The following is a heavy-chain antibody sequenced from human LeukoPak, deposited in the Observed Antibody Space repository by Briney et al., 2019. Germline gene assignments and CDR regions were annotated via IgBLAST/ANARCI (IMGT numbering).Heavy chain of an antibody. CDR1: GGSISSSSYY. D-gene: IGHD1-26*01. V-gene: IGHV4-39*01. CDR2: IYYSGST. Sequence: SETLSLTCAVSGGSISSSSYYWGWIRQPPGKGLEWIGSIYYSGSTYYNPSLKSRVTISVDTSKNQFSLKLSSVTAADTAVYYCASPYSGSYYAAFDIWGQGTMVTVSS. CDR3: ASPYSGSYYAAFDI. J-gene: IGHJ3*02.